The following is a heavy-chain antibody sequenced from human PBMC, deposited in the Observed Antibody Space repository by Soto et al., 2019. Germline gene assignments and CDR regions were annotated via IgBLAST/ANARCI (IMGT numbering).Heavy chain of an antibody. CDR2: IYYSGST. Sequence: SETLSLTCTVSGGSISSSSYYWGWIRQPPGKGLEWIGSIYYSGSTYYNPSLKSRVTISVDTSKNQFSLKLSSVTAADTAVYYCARRGGDAPFFWFDPWGQGTLVTVSS. D-gene: IGHD2-21*02. CDR3: ARRGGDAPFFWFDP. CDR1: GGSISSSSYY. J-gene: IGHJ5*02. V-gene: IGHV4-39*01.